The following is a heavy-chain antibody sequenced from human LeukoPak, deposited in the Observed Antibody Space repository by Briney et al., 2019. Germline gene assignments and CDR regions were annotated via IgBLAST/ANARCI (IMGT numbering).Heavy chain of an antibody. CDR1: GFTFDDYA. J-gene: IGHJ6*02. Sequence: PGGSLRLSCAASGFTFDDYAMPWVRQAPGKGLEWVSGISWNSDSIGYADSVKGRFTISRDNAKNSLYLQMNSLRAEDTALYYCAKQTRKTTVTFRYYYYGMDVWGQGTTVTVSS. CDR3: AKQTRKTTVTFRYYYYGMDV. CDR2: ISWNSDSI. D-gene: IGHD4-11*01. V-gene: IGHV3-9*01.